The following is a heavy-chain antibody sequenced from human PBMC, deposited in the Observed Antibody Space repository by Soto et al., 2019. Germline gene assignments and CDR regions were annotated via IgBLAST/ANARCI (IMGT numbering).Heavy chain of an antibody. CDR2: ISSSSSII. CDR1: GFTFSSYS. D-gene: IGHD3-22*01. V-gene: IGHV3-48*02. J-gene: IGHJ3*02. CDR3: ARDLKYYDSSGYYRRGSFDI. Sequence: PGGSLRLSCAASGFTFSSYSMNWVRQAPGKGLEWVSYISSSSSIIYYADSVKGRFTISRDNAKNSLYLQMNSLRDEDTAVYYCARDLKYYDSSGYYRRGSFDIWGQGTMVTV.